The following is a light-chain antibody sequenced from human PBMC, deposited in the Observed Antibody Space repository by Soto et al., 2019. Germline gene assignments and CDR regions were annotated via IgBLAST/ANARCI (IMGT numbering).Light chain of an antibody. CDR1: QSVSRNY. Sequence: IVLTQSPGTLSLSPGERASLSCRASQSVSRNYLAWYQQKSGQAPSLLIYDVSRRATGIPDRFSGIGSGTDFTLTISRMEPEDFAVYYCQQYGSSGTFGQGTKVDIK. V-gene: IGKV3-20*01. J-gene: IGKJ1*01. CDR2: DVS. CDR3: QQYGSSGT.